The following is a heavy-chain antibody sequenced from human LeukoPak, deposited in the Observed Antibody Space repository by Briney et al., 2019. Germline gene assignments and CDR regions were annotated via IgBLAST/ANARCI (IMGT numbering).Heavy chain of an antibody. CDR3: ARLINPEPGIAVAGTRWFDP. CDR1: GGSFSGYY. D-gene: IGHD6-19*01. Sequence: PSETLSLTCAVYGGSFSGYYWSWIRQPPGKGLEWIGEINHSGSTNYNPSLKSRVTISVDTSKNQFSLKLSSVTAADTAVYYCARLINPEPGIAVAGTRWFDPWGQGTLVTVSS. V-gene: IGHV4-34*01. J-gene: IGHJ5*02. CDR2: INHSGST.